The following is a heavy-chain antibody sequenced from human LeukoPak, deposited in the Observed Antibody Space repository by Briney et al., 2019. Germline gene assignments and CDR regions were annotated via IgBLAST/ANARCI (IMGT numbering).Heavy chain of an antibody. Sequence: GGSLRLSCAGSGDSFINHTMIWVRQAPGKGLEWISYIGYSGSPIYYADSVKGRFGISRDDAKTSLYLHMNSLRAEDTAFYYCAREYDSRARFESWGQGILVTVSS. CDR2: IGYSGSPI. J-gene: IGHJ4*02. V-gene: IGHV3-48*01. CDR1: GDSFINHT. CDR3: AREYDSRARFES. D-gene: IGHD4-11*01.